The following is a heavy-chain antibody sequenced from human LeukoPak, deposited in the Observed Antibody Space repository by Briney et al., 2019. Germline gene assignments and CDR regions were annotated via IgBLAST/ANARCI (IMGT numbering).Heavy chain of an antibody. V-gene: IGHV4-59*01. D-gene: IGHD3-10*01. CDR3: ARHRLYSYYYGMDV. J-gene: IGHJ6*02. Sequence: SETLSLTCTVSGGSISSYYWSWIRQPPGKGLEWIGYIYYSGSTNYNPSLKSRVTISVDTSKNQFSLKLSSVTAADTAVYYCARHRLYSYYYGMDVWGQGTTVTVSS. CDR1: GGSISSYY. CDR2: IYYSGST.